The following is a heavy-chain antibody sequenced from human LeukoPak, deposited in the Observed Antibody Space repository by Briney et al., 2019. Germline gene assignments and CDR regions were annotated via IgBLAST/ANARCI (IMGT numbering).Heavy chain of an antibody. D-gene: IGHD3-22*01. CDR3: ARPYFYYDSSGYYGGY. CDR1: GGTFSSYA. CDR2: IIPIFGTA. Sequence: SVTVSRKASGGTFSSYAISWVRQAPGQGLEWMGGIIPIFGTANYAQKFQGRVTITADESTSTAYMELSSLRSEDTAVYYCARPYFYYDSSGYYGGYWGQGTLVTVSS. J-gene: IGHJ4*02. V-gene: IGHV1-69*13.